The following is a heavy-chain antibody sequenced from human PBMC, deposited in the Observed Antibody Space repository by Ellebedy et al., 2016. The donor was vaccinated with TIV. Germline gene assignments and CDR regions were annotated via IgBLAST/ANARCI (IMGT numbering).Heavy chain of an antibody. D-gene: IGHD5-18*01. CDR2: ISWNSGSI. V-gene: IGHV3-9*01. J-gene: IGHJ3*02. CDR1: GFTFSSYA. Sequence: SLKISXAASGFTFSSYAMSWVRQAPGKGLEWVSGISWNSGSIGYADSVKGRFTISRDNARNSLYLQVNSLRTEDTALYYCAKDRGYSYGNDAFDIWGQGTTVTVSS. CDR3: AKDRGYSYGNDAFDI.